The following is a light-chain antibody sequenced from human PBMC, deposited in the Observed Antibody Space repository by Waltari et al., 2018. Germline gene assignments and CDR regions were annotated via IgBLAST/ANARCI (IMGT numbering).Light chain of an antibody. CDR2: EVI. J-gene: IGLJ1*01. CDR1: SSDVGNYDL. CDR3: CSYAGSRTYYV. V-gene: IGLV2-23*02. Sequence: QSALTQPASVSGSPGQSITISCTGTSSDVGNYDLVSWYPHLPGKPPKLLIYEVIKRPSGIVNLCSASKSGNTAYLTISGLQAEDEGDYFCCSYAGSRTYYVFGTGTTVSV.